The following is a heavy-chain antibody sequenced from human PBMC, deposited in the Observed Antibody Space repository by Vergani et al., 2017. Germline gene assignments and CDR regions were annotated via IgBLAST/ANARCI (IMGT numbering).Heavy chain of an antibody. CDR2: IKQDGSEK. CDR1: GFTFSSYW. CDR3: ASTFITIFGEPYYYYYGMDV. V-gene: IGHV3-7*03. Sequence: VQLVESGGGVVQPGRSLRLSCAASGFTFSSYWMSWVRQAPGKGLEWVANIKQDGSEKYYVDSVKGRFTISRDNAKNSLYLQMNSLRAEDTAVYYCASTFITIFGEPYYYYYGMDVWGQGTTVTVSS. J-gene: IGHJ6*02. D-gene: IGHD3-3*01.